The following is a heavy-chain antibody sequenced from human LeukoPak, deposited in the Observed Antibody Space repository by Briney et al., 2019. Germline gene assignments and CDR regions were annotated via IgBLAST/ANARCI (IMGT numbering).Heavy chain of an antibody. Sequence: GASVKVSCKVSGYTLTELSMHWVRQAPGKGLEWMGDFDPEDGETIYAQKFQGRVTMTEDTSTDTAYMELSSLRSEDTAVYYCAIRYYYDSSGYSDYWGQGTLVTVSS. CDR1: GYTLTELS. D-gene: IGHD3-22*01. CDR2: FDPEDGET. CDR3: AIRYYYDSSGYSDY. V-gene: IGHV1-24*01. J-gene: IGHJ4*02.